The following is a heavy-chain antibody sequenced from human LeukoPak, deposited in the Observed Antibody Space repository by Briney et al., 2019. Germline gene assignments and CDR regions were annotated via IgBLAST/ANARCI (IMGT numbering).Heavy chain of an antibody. J-gene: IGHJ4*02. CDR3: TRPDNYDY. Sequence: PVGSLSLSCAASGLTLSGNLMHWVRQAPGKGQGWVSLIPTDGSSTSYADSVKGRFTISRDNAKNTLYLQMNSLRAEDTAVYYCTRPDNYDYWGQGTLVTVFS. V-gene: IGHV3-74*01. D-gene: IGHD1-14*01. CDR1: GLTLSGNL. CDR2: IPTDGSST.